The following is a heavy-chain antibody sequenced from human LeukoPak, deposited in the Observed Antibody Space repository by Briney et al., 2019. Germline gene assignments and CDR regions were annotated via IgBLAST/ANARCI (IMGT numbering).Heavy chain of an antibody. D-gene: IGHD2-15*01. V-gene: IGHV3-23*01. CDR3: AKWGCSGGSCYPFDY. CDR2: MSGSGGRT. CDR1: GFTFNTYA. J-gene: IGHJ4*02. Sequence: PGGSLRFSCAASGFTFNTYAMSWVRQAPGKGLEWVSAMSGSGGRTYYADSVKGRFTISRDNSKNTLYLQMNSLRAEDTAVYYCAKWGCSGGSCYPFDYWGQGTLVTVSS.